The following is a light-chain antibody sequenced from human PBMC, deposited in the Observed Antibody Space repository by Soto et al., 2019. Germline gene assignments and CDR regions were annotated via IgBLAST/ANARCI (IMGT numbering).Light chain of an antibody. CDR2: SAS. Sequence: EIVMTQSPATLSVSPGERATLSCRASQSISTELAWYQQKPGQPPRLLIYSASTRATGVPARFTGSGSGSEFTLTISGLQSADLAVYYCQRGHNWPLTFGQGTRLE. J-gene: IGKJ2*01. CDR3: QRGHNWPLT. V-gene: IGKV3D-15*01. CDR1: QSISTE.